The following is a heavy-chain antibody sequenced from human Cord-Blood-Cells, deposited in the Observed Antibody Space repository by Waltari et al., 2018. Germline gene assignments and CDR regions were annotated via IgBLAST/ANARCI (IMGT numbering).Heavy chain of an antibody. V-gene: IGHV3-30*18. D-gene: IGHD3-10*01. CDR1: GFTFSSYV. J-gene: IGHJ4*02. CDR3: AKDLSGIDY. Sequence: VQPGRSLRLSCAASGFTFSSYVMHWVRQAPAKGLEWVSVITYDASNKYYADSGKGRLTTSRNNFNNTLYLQMNSLRVEDTAVYYCAKDLSGIDYWGQGTLVSVSS. CDR2: ITYDASNK.